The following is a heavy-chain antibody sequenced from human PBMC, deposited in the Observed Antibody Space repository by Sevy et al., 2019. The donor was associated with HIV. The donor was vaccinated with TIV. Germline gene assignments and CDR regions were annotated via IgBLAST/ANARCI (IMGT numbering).Heavy chain of an antibody. CDR3: AKGREQGYYYGMDV. CDR2: IRYDGNNK. CDR1: GFTFSSYG. J-gene: IGHJ6*02. D-gene: IGHD1-26*01. V-gene: IGHV3-30*02. Sequence: AGSLRLSCAASGFTFSSYGMHWVRQAPGKGLEWVAFIRYDGNNKYYTGSVKGRFTISRDNSKNTLYLQMNSLRAEDTAVYYCAKGREQGYYYGMDVWGQWTTVTVSS.